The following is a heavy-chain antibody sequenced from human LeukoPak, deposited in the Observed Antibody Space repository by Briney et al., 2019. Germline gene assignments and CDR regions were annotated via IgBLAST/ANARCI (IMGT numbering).Heavy chain of an antibody. J-gene: IGHJ4*02. CDR2: ISSSSSYI. CDR3: ARGRSGFYFDY. Sequence: GGSLRLSCAASGFTFSSYSMNWVRQAPGKGLEWVSSISSSSSYIYYADSVKGRFTISRDNSKNTLYLQMNSLRAEDTAVYYCARGRSGFYFDYWGQGTLVTVSS. CDR1: GFTFSSYS. D-gene: IGHD3-3*01. V-gene: IGHV3-21*01.